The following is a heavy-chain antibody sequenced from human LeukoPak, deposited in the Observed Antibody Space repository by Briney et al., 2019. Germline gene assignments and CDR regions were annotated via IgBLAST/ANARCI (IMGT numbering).Heavy chain of an antibody. CDR2: ILSKAGGETR. J-gene: IGHJ4*02. V-gene: IGHV3-15*01. Sequence: GGSLRLSCEASGFTFTSAWLNWVRQAPRKGLEWVGRILSKAGGETRDDAAPVKGRFSLSRDDSKHMLYLEMNSLKTEDTAVYYCTTGGSYTASTGDFDYWGPGALVTVSS. CDR3: TTGGSYTASTGDFDY. D-gene: IGHD2-2*02. CDR1: GFTFTSAW.